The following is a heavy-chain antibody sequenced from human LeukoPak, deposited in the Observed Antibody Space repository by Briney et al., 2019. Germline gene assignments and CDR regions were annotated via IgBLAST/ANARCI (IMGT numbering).Heavy chain of an antibody. CDR1: GGTFSSYT. J-gene: IGHJ4*02. CDR3: AREIVGAFDY. V-gene: IGHV1-69*04. CDR2: IIPILGIA. Sequence: SVKVSCKASGGTFSSYTISWVRQAPGQGLEWMGRIIPILGIANYAQKFQGRVTITAGKSTSTAYMELSSLRSEDTAVYYCAREIVGAFDYWGQGTPVTVSS. D-gene: IGHD1-26*01.